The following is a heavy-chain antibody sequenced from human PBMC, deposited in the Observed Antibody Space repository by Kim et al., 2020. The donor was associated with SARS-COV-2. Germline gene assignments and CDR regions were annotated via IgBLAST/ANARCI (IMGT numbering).Heavy chain of an antibody. V-gene: IGHV3-33*01. CDR3: ARVMVATSVWALDI. J-gene: IGHJ3*02. CDR1: GFTFSNYG. D-gene: IGHD5-12*01. Sequence: GGSLRLSCAASGFTFSNYGMHWVRQAPGKGLEWVAVIWYDGSNEYYAESVKGRLAISRDNSMSTLYLQMNSLRGEDTAIYYCARVMVATSVWALDIRGQGTMVTVSS. CDR2: IWYDGSNE.